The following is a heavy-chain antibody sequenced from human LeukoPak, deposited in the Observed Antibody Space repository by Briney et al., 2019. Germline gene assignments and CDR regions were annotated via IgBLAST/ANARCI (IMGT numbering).Heavy chain of an antibody. J-gene: IGHJ3*02. CDR2: ISYDGSNK. D-gene: IGHD6-13*01. CDR1: GFTFSSYA. CDR3: AREGPPAAGIDAFDI. Sequence: PGRSLRLSCAASGFTFSSYAMHWVRQAPGKGLEWVAVISYDGSNKYYADSVKGRFTISRDNSKNTLYLQMNSLRAEDTAVYYCAREGPPAAGIDAFDIWGQGKMVTVSS. V-gene: IGHV3-30-3*01.